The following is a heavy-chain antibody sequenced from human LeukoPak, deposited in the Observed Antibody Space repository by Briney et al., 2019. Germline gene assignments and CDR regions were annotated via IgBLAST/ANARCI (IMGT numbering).Heavy chain of an antibody. D-gene: IGHD3-3*01. V-gene: IGHV4-34*01. CDR3: ARGLGIFGVSWFDP. Sequence: SETLSLTCAVYGGSFSGYYWSWIRQPPGEGLEWIGEINHSGSTNYNPSLKSRVTISVDTSKNQFSLKLSSVTAADTAVYYCARGLGIFGVSWFDPWGQGTLVTVSS. CDR1: GGSFSGYY. J-gene: IGHJ5*02. CDR2: INHSGST.